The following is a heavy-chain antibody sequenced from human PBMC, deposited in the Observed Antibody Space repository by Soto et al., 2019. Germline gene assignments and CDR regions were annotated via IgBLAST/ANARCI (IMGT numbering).Heavy chain of an antibody. V-gene: IGHV3-15*01. CDR1: GFTFSSAW. J-gene: IGHJ5*02. Sequence: GGSLRLSCAASGFTFSSAWMSWVRQAPGKGLEWVGRIKTTIERGTTDYAAPVKGRFTISRDDSRNMLHLQMTSLTTEDTAVYCCATADSSDYYDSAGFYYRWFDPWGQGTLVTVSS. CDR3: ATADSSDYYDSAGFYYRWFDP. CDR2: IKTTIERGTT. D-gene: IGHD3-22*01.